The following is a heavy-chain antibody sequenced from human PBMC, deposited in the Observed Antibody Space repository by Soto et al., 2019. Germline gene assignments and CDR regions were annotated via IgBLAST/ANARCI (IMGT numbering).Heavy chain of an antibody. J-gene: IGHJ6*02. D-gene: IGHD3-16*01. V-gene: IGHV5-51*01. Sequence: GESLKISCQGSGYSFTSYWIGWVRQMPGKGLEWMGIIYPGDSDTRYSPSFQGQVTISADKSISTAYLQWSSLKASDTAMYYCARRGALSYYELDVWGQGTTVTVSS. CDR3: ARRGALSYYELDV. CDR2: IYPGDSDT. CDR1: GYSFTSYW.